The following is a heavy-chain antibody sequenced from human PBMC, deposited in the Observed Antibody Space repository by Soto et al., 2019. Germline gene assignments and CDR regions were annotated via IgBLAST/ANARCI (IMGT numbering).Heavy chain of an antibody. CDR3: AKDLFKKAPQPPFDY. D-gene: IGHD2-2*01. Sequence: HPGGSLRLSCAASGFTFSSYGMHWVRQAPGKGLEWVAVISYDGSNKYYADSVKGRFTISRDNSKNTLYLQMNSLRAEDTAVYYCAKDLFKKAPQPPFDYWGQGTLVTVSS. CDR2: ISYDGSNK. V-gene: IGHV3-30*18. J-gene: IGHJ4*02. CDR1: GFTFSSYG.